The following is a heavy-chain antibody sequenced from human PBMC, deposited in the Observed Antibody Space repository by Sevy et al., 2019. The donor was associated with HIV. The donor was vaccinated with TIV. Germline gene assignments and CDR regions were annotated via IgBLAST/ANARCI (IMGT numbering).Heavy chain of an antibody. V-gene: IGHV3-53*01. CDR3: ARGATFYSDSSGRVLSVLGAFDI. J-gene: IGHJ3*02. CDR1: GFTVSSNY. CDR2: IFSGGGT. Sequence: GGSLRLSCAASGFTVSSNYMSWVRQAPGKGLEWVSIIFSGGGTYYADSVQGRFTISRDNSKNMVYLQMNSLRAEDTAVFYCARGATFYSDSSGRVLSVLGAFDIWRRGTMVTVSS. D-gene: IGHD3-22*01.